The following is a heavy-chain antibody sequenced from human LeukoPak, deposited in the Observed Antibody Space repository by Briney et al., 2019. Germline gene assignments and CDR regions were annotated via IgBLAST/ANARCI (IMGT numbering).Heavy chain of an antibody. CDR1: GFVVSTNY. CDR2: IYKDGRT. J-gene: IGHJ6*02. V-gene: IGHV3-53*01. D-gene: IGHD2-8*01. CDR3: ASVYLYGMDV. Sequence: PGGSLRLSCAASGFVVSTNYMTWVRQPPGKGLEWVSVIYKDGRTFYTDSVKGRFTISRDNSKNTVYLQMSSLRVEDTAVYYCASVYLYGMDVWGQGTTVTVSS.